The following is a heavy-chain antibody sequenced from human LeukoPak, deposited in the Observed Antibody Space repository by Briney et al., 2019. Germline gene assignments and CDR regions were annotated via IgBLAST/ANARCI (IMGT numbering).Heavy chain of an antibody. D-gene: IGHD3-16*02. CDR1: GFTFSDYY. CDR2: ISSSGSTI. V-gene: IGHV3-11*01. Sequence: GGSLRLSCAASGFTFSDYYMSWIRQAPGKGLEWVSYISSSGSTIYYADSVKGRFTISRDSAKNSLYLQMNSLRAEDTAVYYCARDSSRDDHVWGSYRYTFDYWGQGTLVTVSS. CDR3: ARDSSRDDHVWGSYRYTFDY. J-gene: IGHJ4*02.